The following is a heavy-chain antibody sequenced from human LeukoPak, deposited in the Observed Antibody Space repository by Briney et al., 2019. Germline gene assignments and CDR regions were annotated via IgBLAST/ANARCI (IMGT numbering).Heavy chain of an antibody. CDR3: ARDRPGIAVAGTRRTFDY. D-gene: IGHD6-19*01. Sequence: SQTLSLTCAISGDIVSSNSAAWNWVRQSPSRGLEWLGRTYYRSKWYNDYAAPLKSRITINPDTSKNQFSLQLNSVTPEDTAVYYCARDRPGIAVAGTRRTFDYWGQGTLVTVSS. CDR1: GDIVSSNSAA. V-gene: IGHV6-1*01. J-gene: IGHJ4*02. CDR2: TYYRSKWYN.